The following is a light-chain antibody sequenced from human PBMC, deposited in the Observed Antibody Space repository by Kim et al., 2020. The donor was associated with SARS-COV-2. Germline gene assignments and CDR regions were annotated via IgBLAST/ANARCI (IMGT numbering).Light chain of an antibody. Sequence: SPGERATRSCRASQSVRSSLAWYQQKPGQAPRLLIYGASTRATGIPARFSGSGSGTEFTLTISSLQSEDFAVYYCQHYNNWPPWTFGQGTKVDIK. CDR1: QSVRSS. CDR2: GAS. J-gene: IGKJ1*01. CDR3: QHYNNWPPWT. V-gene: IGKV3-15*01.